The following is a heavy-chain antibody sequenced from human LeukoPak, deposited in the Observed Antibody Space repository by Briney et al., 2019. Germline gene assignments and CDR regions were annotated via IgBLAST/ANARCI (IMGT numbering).Heavy chain of an antibody. J-gene: IGHJ4*02. D-gene: IGHD6-6*01. CDR2: ISWNSGSI. CDR1: GFTFDDYA. Sequence: GGSLRLSCAASGFTFDDYAMHWVRQAPGKGLEWVSGISWNSGSIGYADSVKGRFTIPRDNAKNSLYLQMNSLRAEDTAVYYCAGYSSSLGFDYWGQGTLVTVSS. CDR3: AGYSSSLGFDY. V-gene: IGHV3-9*01.